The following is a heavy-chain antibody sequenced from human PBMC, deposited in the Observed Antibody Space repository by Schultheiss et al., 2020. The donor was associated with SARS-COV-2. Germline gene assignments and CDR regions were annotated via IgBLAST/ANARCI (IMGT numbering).Heavy chain of an antibody. CDR3: ARDRWTLWSGGSDYYYGLDV. Sequence: ASVKVSCKASGYTFTSYDINWVRQATGQGLEWMGIINPSGGSTSYAQKFQGRVTMTRDTSISTAYMELSRLRSDDTAVYYCARDRWTLWSGGSDYYYGLDVWGQGTTVTVSS. V-gene: IGHV1-46*01. CDR2: INPSGGST. D-gene: IGHD3-10*01. CDR1: GYTFTSYD. J-gene: IGHJ6*02.